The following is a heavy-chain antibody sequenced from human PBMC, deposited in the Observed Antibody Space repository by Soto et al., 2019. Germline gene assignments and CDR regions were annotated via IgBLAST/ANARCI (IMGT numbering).Heavy chain of an antibody. V-gene: IGHV4-39*01. Sequence: QLQLQESGPGLVKPSETLSLTCTVSGGSISSSPYYWGWIRQPPGKGLEWIGRMYYNGNTFYNPSLKSRVTISVDTSKTQFSLKLSSVTAADTAVYYCARHGPLSNNWNQLDYWGQGTLVTVSS. J-gene: IGHJ4*02. CDR2: MYYNGNT. CDR3: ARHGPLSNNWNQLDY. D-gene: IGHD1-1*01. CDR1: GGSISSSPYY.